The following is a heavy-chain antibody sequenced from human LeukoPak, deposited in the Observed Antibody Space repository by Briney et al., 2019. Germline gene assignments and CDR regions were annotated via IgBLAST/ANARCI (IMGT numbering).Heavy chain of an antibody. D-gene: IGHD4-11*01. J-gene: IGHJ6*03. CDR1: GGTFSSYA. V-gene: IGHV1-69*13. Sequence: SVRVSCKASGGTFSSYAISWVRQAPGQGLEWMGGIIPIFGTANYAQKFQGRVTITADESTSTAYMELSSLRSEDTAVYYCARDRATVTTGYYYYMDVWGKGTTVTVSS. CDR3: ARDRATVTTGYYYYMDV. CDR2: IIPIFGTA.